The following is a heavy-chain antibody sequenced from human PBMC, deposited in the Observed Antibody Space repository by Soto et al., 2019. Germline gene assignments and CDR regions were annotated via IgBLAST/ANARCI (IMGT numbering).Heavy chain of an antibody. Sequence: SNTLSLTCTVSGGSISSSSNYWVWIRQPPGKGLEWFGSIYYSGSTYYNPSLKSRVTISVDTSKNQFSLNLSSVTAADTAVYYCARLIGYQYYYMDVWGKGTTVTVS. CDR2: IYYSGST. J-gene: IGHJ6*03. CDR1: GGSISSSSNY. V-gene: IGHV4-39*01. CDR3: ARLIGYQYYYMDV.